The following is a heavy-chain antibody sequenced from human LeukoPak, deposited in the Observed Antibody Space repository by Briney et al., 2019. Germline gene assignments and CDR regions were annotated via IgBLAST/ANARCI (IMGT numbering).Heavy chain of an antibody. CDR1: GGSIGTYY. V-gene: IGHV4-59*01. Sequence: SETLSLTCTVSGGSIGTYYWSWIRQPPGKGLDWIGYIYYGGSTNYNPSLKSRVTISVDTSKNQFSLKLSSVTAADTAMYFCARSYYFYRLASNPGMDVWGQGTTVTVSS. J-gene: IGHJ6*02. CDR2: IYYGGST. D-gene: IGHD3-22*01. CDR3: ARSYYFYRLASNPGMDV.